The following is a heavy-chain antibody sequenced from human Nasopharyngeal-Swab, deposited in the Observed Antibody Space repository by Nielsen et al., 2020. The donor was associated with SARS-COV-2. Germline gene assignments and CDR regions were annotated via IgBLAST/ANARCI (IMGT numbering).Heavy chain of an antibody. Sequence: GESLKISCAASGFTFSSYGMHWVRQAPGKGLEWVAFIRYDGSNKYYADSAKGRFTISRDNSKNTLYLQMNSLRAEDTAVYYCAKGVGSRDGYFGLGYYYMDVWGKGTTVTVSS. CDR2: IRYDGSNK. CDR3: AKGVGSRDGYFGLGYYYMDV. V-gene: IGHV3-30*02. J-gene: IGHJ6*03. D-gene: IGHD5-24*01. CDR1: GFTFSSYG.